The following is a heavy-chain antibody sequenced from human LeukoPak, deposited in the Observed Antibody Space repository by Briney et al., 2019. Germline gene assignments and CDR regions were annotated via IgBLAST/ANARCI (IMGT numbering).Heavy chain of an antibody. J-gene: IGHJ4*02. V-gene: IGHV3-23*01. Sequence: GGSLRLSCVASGLRFRSYAMNWVRQAPGKGLECISTISDDSSFTYYADSVKGRSAISRDDSKNTLYLQMNNLKVEDTAVYYCAKSRCSGVGCDSFHSWGQGALVTVSS. CDR1: GLRFRSYA. CDR2: ISDDSSFT. CDR3: AKSRCSGVGCDSFHS. D-gene: IGHD2-15*01.